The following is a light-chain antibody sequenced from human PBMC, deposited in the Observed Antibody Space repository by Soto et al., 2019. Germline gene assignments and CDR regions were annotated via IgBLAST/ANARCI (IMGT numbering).Light chain of an antibody. Sequence: VVMTQSGAALSVSPGEGATLSCRASQDVGSLVAWYQQKPGQAPRLLIYRVSTRATDIAARFTGSGSGTDFTLSISSLQTEDFAVYYCQQYYHWPITFGPGTRLEI. CDR3: QQYYHWPIT. CDR2: RVS. V-gene: IGKV3-15*01. J-gene: IGKJ5*01. CDR1: QDVGSL.